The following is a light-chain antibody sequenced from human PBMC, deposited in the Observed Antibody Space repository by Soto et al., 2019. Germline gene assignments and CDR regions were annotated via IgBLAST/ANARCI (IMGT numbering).Light chain of an antibody. CDR3: SSFTSSSTLV. CDR2: EVS. V-gene: IGLV2-18*02. J-gene: IGLJ2*01. Sequence: QSVLTQPPSVSGSPGQSVTISCTGTSSDVGSYDRVSWYQQPPGTAPKLMIYEVSNRPSGVPDRFSGSKSGNTASLTVSGLQDEDEAEYYCSSFTSSSTLVFGGGTKLTVL. CDR1: SSDVGSYDR.